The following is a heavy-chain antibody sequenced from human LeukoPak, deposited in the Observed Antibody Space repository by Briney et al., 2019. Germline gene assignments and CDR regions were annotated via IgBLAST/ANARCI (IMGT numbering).Heavy chain of an antibody. CDR3: AGVGATTRFDY. CDR1: GGSFSGYY. CDR2: INHSGST. Sequence: SETLSLTCAVYGGSFSGYYWSWIRQPPGKGLEWIGEINHSGSTNYNPSLKSRVTISVDTSKNQFSLKLSSVTAADTAVYYCAGVGATTRFDYWGQGTLVTVSS. D-gene: IGHD1-26*01. V-gene: IGHV4-34*01. J-gene: IGHJ4*02.